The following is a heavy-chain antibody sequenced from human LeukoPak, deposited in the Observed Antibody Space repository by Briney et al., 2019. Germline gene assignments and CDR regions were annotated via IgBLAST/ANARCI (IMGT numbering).Heavy chain of an antibody. CDR2: ITGDCNYI. CDR3: ARDGFSYGPGAAMGY. J-gene: IGHJ4*02. V-gene: IGHV3-21*01. D-gene: IGHD5-18*01. Sequence: GGSLRLSCAASGFTFNDYTMTWVRQAPGKGLEWVSSITGDCNYIFYADSVKGRFTISRDNAQNSLFLELNSLRGEDTAVYYCARDGFSYGPGAAMGYWGQGTLVTVSS. CDR1: GFTFNDYT.